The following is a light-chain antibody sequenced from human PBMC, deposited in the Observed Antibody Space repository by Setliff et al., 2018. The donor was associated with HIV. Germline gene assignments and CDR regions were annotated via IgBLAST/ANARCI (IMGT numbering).Light chain of an antibody. Sequence: ALTQPASVSGSPGQSITISCAGTRSDVGEYDYVSWYQHHPGKAPKLMIYDVTKRPSGVSNRFSGSKSGNTASLTISGLQAEDEADYYCCSYAGSNTYVFGTGTKVTVL. CDR3: CSYAGSNTYV. V-gene: IGLV2-23*02. J-gene: IGLJ1*01. CDR2: DVT. CDR1: RSDVGEYDY.